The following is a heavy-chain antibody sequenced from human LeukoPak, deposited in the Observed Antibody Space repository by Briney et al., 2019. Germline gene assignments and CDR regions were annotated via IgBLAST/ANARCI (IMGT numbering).Heavy chain of an antibody. CDR1: GFTFSTYD. Sequence: PGGSLRLSCAASGFTFSTYDMNWVRLAPGKGLEWVSYISRTTNTIYYADSVRGRFTISRDNAKNSLYLQMNSLRDEDTAVYFCARDSSGYYSPFDYWGQGTLVTVSA. V-gene: IGHV3-48*02. CDR3: ARDSSGYYSPFDY. D-gene: IGHD3-22*01. CDR2: ISRTTNTI. J-gene: IGHJ4*02.